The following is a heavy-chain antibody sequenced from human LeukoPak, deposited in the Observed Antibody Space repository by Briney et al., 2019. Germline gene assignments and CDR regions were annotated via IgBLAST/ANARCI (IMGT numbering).Heavy chain of an antibody. J-gene: IGHJ6*03. CDR2: IYYSGST. Sequence: PSETLSLTCTVSGGSIGSYYWSWIRQPPGKGLEWIGYIYYSGSTNYNPSLKSRVTISVDTSKNQFSLKLSSVTAADTAVYYCARYSSGWYEGYYYYYYMDVWGKGTTVTVSS. CDR3: ARYSSGWYEGYYYYYYMDV. D-gene: IGHD6-19*01. CDR1: GGSIGSYY. V-gene: IGHV4-59*01.